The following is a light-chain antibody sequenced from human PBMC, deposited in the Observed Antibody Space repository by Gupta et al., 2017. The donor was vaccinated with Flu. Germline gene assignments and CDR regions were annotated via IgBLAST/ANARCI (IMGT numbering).Light chain of an antibody. CDR3: QQYYGPWT. V-gene: IGKV1-5*03. Sequence: DYQMTQSPSNLSASVGDRVTITCRASQNIKTWLAWFQRKPGEAPKLLIYRASTLETGVPSRFSGSGSGTEFTLTISSLQPDDFATYYCQQYYGPWTFGQGTKVEIK. CDR1: QNIKTW. J-gene: IGKJ1*01. CDR2: RAS.